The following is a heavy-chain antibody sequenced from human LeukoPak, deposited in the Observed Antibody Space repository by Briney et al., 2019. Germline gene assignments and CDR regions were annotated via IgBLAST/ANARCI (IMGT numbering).Heavy chain of an antibody. CDR2: INPNSGGT. Sequence: ASVKVSCKASGYTFTGYYMHWVRQAPGQGLEWMGWINPNSGGTNYAQKFQGRVTMTRDTSTSTPYMELSRLRSDDTAVYYCARYPMGYYYGMDVWGQGTTVTVSS. CDR1: GYTFTGYY. CDR3: ARYPMGYYYGMDV. J-gene: IGHJ6*02. D-gene: IGHD3-16*01. V-gene: IGHV1-2*02.